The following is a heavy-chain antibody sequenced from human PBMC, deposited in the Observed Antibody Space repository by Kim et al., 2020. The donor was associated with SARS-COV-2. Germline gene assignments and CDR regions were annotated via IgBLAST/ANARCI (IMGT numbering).Heavy chain of an antibody. CDR2: ISSSSSYI. V-gene: IGHV3-21*01. J-gene: IGHJ6*02. Sequence: GGSLRLSCAASGFTFSSYSMNWVRQAPGKGLEWVSSISSSSSYIYYADSVKGRFTISRDNAKNSLYLQMNSLRAEDTAVYYCARVTRGITIFSRGVDPRWYGMDVWGQGTTVTVSS. CDR3: ARVTRGITIFSRGVDPRWYGMDV. D-gene: IGHD3-9*01. CDR1: GFTFSSYS.